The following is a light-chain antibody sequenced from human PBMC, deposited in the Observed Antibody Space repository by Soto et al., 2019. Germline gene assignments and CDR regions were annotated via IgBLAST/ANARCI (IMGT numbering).Light chain of an antibody. CDR3: QQYNSYSRT. J-gene: IGKJ1*01. Sequence: EIVLTQSPGTLSLSPGERATLSCRASQSVSSSFLTWYQQKPGQAPRLLIYGASSRATGIPDRFSGSGSGTDFTLTISRLEPEDFATYYCQQYNSYSRTFGQGTKVDIK. CDR2: GAS. V-gene: IGKV3-20*01. CDR1: QSVSSSF.